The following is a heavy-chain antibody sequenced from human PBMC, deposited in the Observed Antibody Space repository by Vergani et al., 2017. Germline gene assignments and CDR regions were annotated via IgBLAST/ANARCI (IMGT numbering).Heavy chain of an antibody. Sequence: EVQLVESGGGLVQPGGSLRLSCAASGFTFSSYSMNWVRQAPGKGLEWVSYISSSSSTIYYADSVKGRFTISRDNAKNSLYLQMNSLRAEDTAVYYCARDPTGRRGPVAARSGYMDVWGKGTTVTVSS. V-gene: IGHV3-48*01. D-gene: IGHD6-6*01. CDR1: GFTFSSYS. J-gene: IGHJ6*03. CDR2: ISSSSSTI. CDR3: ARDPTGRRGPVAARSGYMDV.